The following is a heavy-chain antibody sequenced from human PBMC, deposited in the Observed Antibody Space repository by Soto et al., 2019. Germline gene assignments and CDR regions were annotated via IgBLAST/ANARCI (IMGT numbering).Heavy chain of an antibody. D-gene: IGHD2-15*01. CDR2: IYYSGST. CDR1: GGSISSYY. Sequence: SETLSLTCTVSGGSISSYYWSWIRQPPGKGLEWIGYIYYSGSTNYNPSLKSRVTISVDTSKNQFSLKLSSVTAADTAVYYCARGRIGYCSGGSCYPGILDYWGQGTLVTVSS. J-gene: IGHJ4*02. V-gene: IGHV4-59*01. CDR3: ARGRIGYCSGGSCYPGILDY.